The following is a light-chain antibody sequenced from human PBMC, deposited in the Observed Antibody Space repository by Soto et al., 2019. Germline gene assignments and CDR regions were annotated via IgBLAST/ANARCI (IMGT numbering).Light chain of an antibody. J-gene: IGKJ1*01. CDR2: LNS. CDR1: QSVGSS. CDR3: QQYNNWPWT. V-gene: IGKV3D-15*01. Sequence: VLTQSPDTLSLSPGESATLSCRASQSVGSSSLGWYQQKPGQAPRLVIYLNSNRAAGVPSRFSAWGSGTEFTLTISSLQSEDFAVYYCQQYNNWPWTFGQGTKGDIK.